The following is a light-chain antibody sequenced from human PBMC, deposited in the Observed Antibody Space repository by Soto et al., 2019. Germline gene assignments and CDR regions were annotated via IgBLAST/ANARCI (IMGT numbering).Light chain of an antibody. V-gene: IGKV3-11*01. Sequence: EIVLTQSPATLSLSPGERATLSCRASQSVRSYLAWYQQKPGQAPRLLIYDASNRATGIPARFSGSGSGTDFTLTISSLEPEDFAVYYCQQRSNWPPLTFGGGDQGGYQ. CDR3: QQRSNWPPLT. CDR2: DAS. CDR1: QSVRSY. J-gene: IGKJ4*01.